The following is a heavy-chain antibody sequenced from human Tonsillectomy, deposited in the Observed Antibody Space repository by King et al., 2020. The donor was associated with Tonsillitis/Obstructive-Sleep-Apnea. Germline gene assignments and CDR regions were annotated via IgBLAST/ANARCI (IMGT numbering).Heavy chain of an antibody. CDR1: GFTFSTYS. CDR3: AREYCTGGSCPREGFDH. CDR2: ISSKSSYI. D-gene: IGHD2-15*01. V-gene: IGHV3-21*01. Sequence: VQLVESGGGLVKPGGSLRLSCAASGFTFSTYSMNWVRQAPGKGLEWVSTISSKSSYIFYADSVKGRFTISRDNAKTSLYLQMNSLRADDTAVYYCAREYCTGGSCPREGFDHWGQGTLVTVSS. J-gene: IGHJ4*02.